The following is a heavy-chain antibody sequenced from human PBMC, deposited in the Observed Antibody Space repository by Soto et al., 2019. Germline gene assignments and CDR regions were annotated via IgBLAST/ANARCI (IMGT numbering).Heavy chain of an antibody. CDR1: GFTFSNYW. D-gene: IGHD2-2*01. V-gene: IGHV3-74*01. CDR2: LNGDGSSI. CDR3: ARAGIVPGAPNY. Sequence: EVQLVESGGGLVQPGGSLRLSCVASGFTFSNYWMFWVRQAPGKGLVWVSHLNGDGSSIRYADSVRGRFTISRDNAKNTVYLQMNSLRAEDTAMYYCARAGIVPGAPNYWGQGTLVTVSS. J-gene: IGHJ4*02.